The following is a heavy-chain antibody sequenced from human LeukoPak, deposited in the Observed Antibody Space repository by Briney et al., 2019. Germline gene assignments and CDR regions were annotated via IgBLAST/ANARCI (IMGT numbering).Heavy chain of an antibody. CDR1: GGSISSGSYY. Sequence: PSETLSLTCTVSGGSISSGSYYWSWIRQPAGKGLEWIGRIYTSGSTNYNPSLKSRVTISVDTSKNQFSLKLSSVTAADTAVYYCAREYDFWSGYHYFDYWGQGTLVTVSS. CDR2: IYTSGST. CDR3: AREYDFWSGYHYFDY. V-gene: IGHV4-61*02. J-gene: IGHJ4*02. D-gene: IGHD3-3*01.